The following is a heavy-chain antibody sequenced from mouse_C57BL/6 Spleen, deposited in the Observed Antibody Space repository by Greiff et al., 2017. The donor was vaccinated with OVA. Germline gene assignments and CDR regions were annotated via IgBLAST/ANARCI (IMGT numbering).Heavy chain of an antibody. CDR2: IYPRSGNT. Sequence: VQLQQSGAELARPGASVKLSCKASGYTFTSYGISWVKQGTGQGLEWIGEIYPRSGNTYYNEKFKGKATLTADKSSSTAYMELRSLTSEDSAVYFCARGGGNYDAMDYWGQGTSVTVSS. D-gene: IGHD2-1*01. V-gene: IGHV1-81*01. J-gene: IGHJ4*01. CDR1: GYTFTSYG. CDR3: ARGGGNYDAMDY.